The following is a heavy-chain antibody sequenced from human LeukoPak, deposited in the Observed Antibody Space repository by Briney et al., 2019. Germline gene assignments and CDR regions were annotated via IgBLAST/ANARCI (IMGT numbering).Heavy chain of an antibody. D-gene: IGHD3-10*01. J-gene: IGHJ4*02. Sequence: PGGSLRLSCAASGFTFNSYSMNWVRQAQGKGVEWVSYISSRSSAIYYADSVKGRFTISRDKAKNSLYLQMNSLRDEDTAVYYCARGYYGSGRYYFDYWGQGTLVTVSS. CDR1: GFTFNSYS. CDR2: ISSRSSAI. CDR3: ARGYYGSGRYYFDY. V-gene: IGHV3-48*02.